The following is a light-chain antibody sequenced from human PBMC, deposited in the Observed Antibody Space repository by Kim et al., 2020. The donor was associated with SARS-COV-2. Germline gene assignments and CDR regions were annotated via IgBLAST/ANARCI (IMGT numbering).Light chain of an antibody. Sequence: GKTVSNSCPGSSGSTASNEVKWYQQRTGSAPTTVIYEDNQRTAGVADRFSCSIESSSNPAPLTISGLKSKDEADQSCQSYDSRNVVFGGGTQLTVL. CDR2: EDN. V-gene: IGLV6-57*02. CDR3: QSYDSRNVV. CDR1: SGSTASNE. J-gene: IGLJ2*01.